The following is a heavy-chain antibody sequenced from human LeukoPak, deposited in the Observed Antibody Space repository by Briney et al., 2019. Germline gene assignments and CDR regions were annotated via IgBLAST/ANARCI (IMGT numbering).Heavy chain of an antibody. Sequence: GGSLRLSCAASGFTFSTYGMSWVRQAPGKGLEWVAVIWCDGSNKYYADSVKGRFTISRDNSENMLYLQMNSLRAEDTAVYYCASCDFWSGYQLHYWRGGTLLSVRS. J-gene: IGHJ4*02. CDR3: ASCDFWSGYQLHY. CDR1: GFTFSTYG. CDR2: IWCDGSNK. V-gene: IGHV3-33*01. D-gene: IGHD3-3*01.